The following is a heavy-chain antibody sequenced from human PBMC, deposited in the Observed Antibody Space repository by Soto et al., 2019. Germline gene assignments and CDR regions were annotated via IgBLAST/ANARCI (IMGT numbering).Heavy chain of an antibody. Sequence: GGSLRLSWAASGFTFSNYAVSWVRQAPGKGLEWVSGIRGSGGSTYYADSVKGRFTISRDNSKNSLYLQMNSLRVEDTAVYYCAKDQTSNSCYDHWGQGTLVTVSS. J-gene: IGHJ4*02. D-gene: IGHD2-2*01. CDR2: IRGSGGST. CDR1: GFTFSNYA. V-gene: IGHV3-23*01. CDR3: AKDQTSNSCYDH.